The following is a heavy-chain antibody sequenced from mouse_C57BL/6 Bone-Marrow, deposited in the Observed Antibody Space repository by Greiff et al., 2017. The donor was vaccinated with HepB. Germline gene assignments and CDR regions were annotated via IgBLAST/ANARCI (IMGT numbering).Heavy chain of an antibody. CDR2: INPSNGGN. CDR1: GYTFTSYW. Sequence: QVQLQQPGTELVKPGASVKLSCKASGYTFTSYWMHWVKQRPGQGLEWIGNINPSNGGNNYNEKFKSKATLTVDKSSSQAYMQLSSLTSEDSAVSYGARDIRLRDFGDWGQGTTLTVSS. CDR3: ARDIRLRDFGD. D-gene: IGHD1-1*01. V-gene: IGHV1-53*01. J-gene: IGHJ2*01.